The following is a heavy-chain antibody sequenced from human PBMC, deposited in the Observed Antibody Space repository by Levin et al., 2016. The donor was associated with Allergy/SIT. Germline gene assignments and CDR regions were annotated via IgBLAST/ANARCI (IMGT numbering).Heavy chain of an antibody. CDR3: ARGLHYGGLYYYMDV. J-gene: IGHJ6*03. V-gene: IGHV4-59*01. CDR1: GGSISSYY. D-gene: IGHD4-23*01. Sequence: SETLSLTCTVSGGSISSYYWSWIRQPPGKGLEWIGYIYYSGSTNYNPSLKSRVTISVDTSKNQFSLKLSSVTAADTAVHYCARGLHYGGLYYYMDVWGKGTTVTVSS. CDR2: IYYSGST.